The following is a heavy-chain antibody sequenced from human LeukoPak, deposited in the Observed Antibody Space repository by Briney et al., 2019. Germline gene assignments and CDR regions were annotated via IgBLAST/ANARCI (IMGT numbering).Heavy chain of an antibody. CDR1: GGSISSHY. V-gene: IGHV4-59*11. J-gene: IGHJ6*03. D-gene: IGHD5-18*01. CDR3: ARAVDTAMFYYMDV. Sequence: PSETPSLTCSVSGGSISSHYWSWIRQPPGKGLEWIGYIYYLGSTNYNPSLMSRVTISIDTSKTQFSLKLSSVAAADTAVYYCARAVDTAMFYYMDVWGKGTTVTVSS. CDR2: IYYLGST.